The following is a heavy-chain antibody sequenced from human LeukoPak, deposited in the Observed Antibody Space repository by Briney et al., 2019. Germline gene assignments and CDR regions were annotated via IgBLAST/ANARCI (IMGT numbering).Heavy chain of an antibody. J-gene: IGHJ3*02. CDR1: GFIFSSYG. V-gene: IGHV3-7*01. CDR2: IKQDGSEK. CDR3: AQLSMVRGGDGAFDI. D-gene: IGHD3-10*01. Sequence: GGSLRLSCAASGFIFSSYGMHWVRQAPGKGLEWVANIKQDGSEKYYVDSVKGRFTISRDNAKNSLYLQMNSLRAEDTAVYYCAQLSMVRGGDGAFDIWGQGTMVTVSS.